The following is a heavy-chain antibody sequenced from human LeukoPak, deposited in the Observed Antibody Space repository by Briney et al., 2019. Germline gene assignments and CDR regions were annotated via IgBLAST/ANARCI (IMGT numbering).Heavy chain of an antibody. D-gene: IGHD3-22*01. CDR1: GFIFSSYT. Sequence: EGSLRLSCAASGFIFSSYTMSWVRQAPGKGLEWVSAITGSGRCTYYADSVKGRFTISRDNSKSTLDLQMNGLRAGDTAVYYCAKKTYYYDSNAYGSYYFDYWGQGTLVTVSS. CDR3: AKKTYYYDSNAYGSYYFDY. J-gene: IGHJ4*02. V-gene: IGHV3-23*01. CDR2: ITGSGRCT.